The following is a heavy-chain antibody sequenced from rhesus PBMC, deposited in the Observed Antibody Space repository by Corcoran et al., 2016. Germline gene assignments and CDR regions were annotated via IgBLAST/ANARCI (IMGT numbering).Heavy chain of an antibody. CDR3: ARKGNTAWYFDL. CDR1: GFSISTRGLG. V-gene: IGHV2-174*01. Sequence: QVTLKESGPALVKPTQTLTLTCTFSGFSISTRGLGVGWLRQPPGKALEWLALIYWDDDKYYSTSLKSRLTISKDTSKNQVVLTMTNMDPVDTATYYCARKGNTAWYFDLWGPGTPITISS. J-gene: IGHJ2*01. CDR2: IYWDDDK. D-gene: IGHD4-23*01.